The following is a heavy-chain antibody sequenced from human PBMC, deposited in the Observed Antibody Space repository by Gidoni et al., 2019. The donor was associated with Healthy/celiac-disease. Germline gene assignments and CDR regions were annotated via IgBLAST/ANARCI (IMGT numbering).Heavy chain of an antibody. CDR1: GYTFTSYD. J-gene: IGHJ4*02. D-gene: IGHD1-26*01. Sequence: VPLVQSGADVKKPGAPVEGSCKASGYTFTSYDINWVRQATGQGLEWMGWMNPNSGNTGYAQKFQGRVTMTRNTAISTAYMELSSLRSEDTAVYYCARRSVKWELYNWGQGTLVTVSS. V-gene: IGHV1-8*01. CDR2: MNPNSGNT. CDR3: ARRSVKWELYN.